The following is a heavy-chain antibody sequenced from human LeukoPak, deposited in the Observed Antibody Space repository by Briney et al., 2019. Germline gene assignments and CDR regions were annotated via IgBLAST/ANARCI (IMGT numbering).Heavy chain of an antibody. Sequence: GGSLRLSCAASGFTFSNYGMHWVRQAPVKGLEWVAFIRYDGSNKYYADSVKGRFTISRDNSKNTLYLQMNSLGPEDTAVYYCANRYGSGGYYNPYSFDYWGQGTLVTVSS. CDR2: IRYDGSNK. J-gene: IGHJ4*02. CDR1: GFTFSNYG. D-gene: IGHD3-10*01. V-gene: IGHV3-30*02. CDR3: ANRYGSGGYYNPYSFDY.